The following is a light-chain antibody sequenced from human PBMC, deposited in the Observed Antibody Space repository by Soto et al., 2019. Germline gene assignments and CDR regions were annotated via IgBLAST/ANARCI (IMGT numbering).Light chain of an antibody. V-gene: IGKV3-20*01. CDR1: QSVSSSY. Sequence: EIVLTQSPGPLSLSPGERATLSCRASQSVSSSYLAWYQQKPGQAPRLLIYSASSRATGIPDRFSGSGSGADYTLTISRLEPEDSAMYYCQQYGYSFWTFGQGAKVDIK. CDR3: QQYGYSFWT. J-gene: IGKJ1*01. CDR2: SAS.